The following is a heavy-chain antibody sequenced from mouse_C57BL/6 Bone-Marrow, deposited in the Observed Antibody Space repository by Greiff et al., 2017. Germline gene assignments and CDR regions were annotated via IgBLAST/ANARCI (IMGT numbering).Heavy chain of an antibody. CDR2: ISDGGSYT. CDR3: ARDPLFITTVVGYFDY. D-gene: IGHD1-1*01. Sequence: EVMLVESGGGLVKPGGSLKLSCAASGFTFSSYAMSWVRQTPEKRLEWVATISDGGSYTYYPDNVKGRFTISRDNAKNNLYLQMSHLKSEDTAMYYCARDPLFITTVVGYFDYWGQGTTLTVSS. J-gene: IGHJ2*01. V-gene: IGHV5-4*01. CDR1: GFTFSSYA.